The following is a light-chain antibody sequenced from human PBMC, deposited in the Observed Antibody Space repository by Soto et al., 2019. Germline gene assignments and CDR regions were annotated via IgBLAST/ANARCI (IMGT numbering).Light chain of an antibody. J-gene: IGKJ1*01. CDR3: QQYNDGPRT. V-gene: IGKV3-15*01. Sequence: EIVMTQSPATLSVSPGERATLSCRAGQSVSDNLAWYQQKPGQAPRLLIYGASTRATGISARFSGSGSGTEFTLTISSLQSEELAIYYCQQYNDGPRTFGQGTKV. CDR1: QSVSDN. CDR2: GAS.